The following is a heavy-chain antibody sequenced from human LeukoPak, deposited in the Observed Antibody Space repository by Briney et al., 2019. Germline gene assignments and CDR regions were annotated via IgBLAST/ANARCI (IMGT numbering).Heavy chain of an antibody. CDR2: MYYSGST. Sequence: PSQTLSLTCTVSGGSISSGDYYWSWIRQPPGKGLEWIGYMYYSGSTYYNPSLESRVIISVDTSKNQFSLKLSFVTAADTAVYYCVRRMVGAIRPFDYWGQGTLVTVSS. J-gene: IGHJ4*02. D-gene: IGHD1-26*01. CDR3: VRRMVGAIRPFDY. CDR1: GGSISSGDYY. V-gene: IGHV4-30-4*01.